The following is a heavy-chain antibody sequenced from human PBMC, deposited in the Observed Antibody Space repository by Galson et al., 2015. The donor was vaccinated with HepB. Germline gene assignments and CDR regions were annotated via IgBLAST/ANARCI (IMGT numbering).Heavy chain of an antibody. J-gene: IGHJ6*03. Sequence: PALVKPTQTLTLTCTFSGFSLSTSGVGVGWIRQPPGKALEWLALIYWDDDKRYSPSLKSRLTIAKDTSKNQVVLTLTNMDPVDTATYYCARSPILTGPHYYCMDVWGKGTTVTVSS. V-gene: IGHV2-5*02. CDR1: GFSLSTSGVG. CDR2: IYWDDDK. CDR3: ARSPILTGPHYYCMDV. D-gene: IGHD3-9*01.